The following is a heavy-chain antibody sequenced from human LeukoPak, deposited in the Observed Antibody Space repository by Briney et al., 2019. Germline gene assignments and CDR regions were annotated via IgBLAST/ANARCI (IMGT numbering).Heavy chain of an antibody. D-gene: IGHD6-13*01. J-gene: IGHJ4*02. CDR2: IYYSGST. CDR3: ARVGAAAGLDY. Sequence: AETLYLTCPVSDGSISSYYWSWIRQPPGKGLEWIGYIYYSGSTNYNPSLKSRVTISVDTSKNQFSLKLSSVTAADTAVYYCARVGAAAGLDYWGQGTLVTVSS. V-gene: IGHV4-59*08. CDR1: DGSISSYY.